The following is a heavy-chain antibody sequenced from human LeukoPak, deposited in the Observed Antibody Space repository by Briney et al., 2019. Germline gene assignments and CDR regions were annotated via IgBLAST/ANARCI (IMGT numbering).Heavy chain of an antibody. D-gene: IGHD1-1*01. J-gene: IGHJ1*01. Sequence: GGSLRLPCAASGFTFSSYAMTWVRQAPGKGLEWVTSLSGSGGSSYHADSVKGRFTISRDNSNKTVYLQMNSLRVEDSAVYFCAKGRGRRQYNYLASWGKGPRV. V-gene: IGHV3-23*01. CDR3: AKGRGRRQYNYLAS. CDR1: GFTFSSYA. CDR2: LSGSGGSS.